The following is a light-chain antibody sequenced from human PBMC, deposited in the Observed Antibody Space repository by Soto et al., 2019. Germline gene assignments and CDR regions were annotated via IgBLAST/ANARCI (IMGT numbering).Light chain of an antibody. V-gene: IGLV2-14*01. J-gene: IGLJ1*01. Sequence: QSALTQPASVSGSPGQSITLSCTGTSSDVGGYNYVSWYQQHPGKAPQLMIYDVSNRPSGVSNRFSGSKSGNTASLTISGLQAEDEADYYCSSYTSSSTPYVVGTGTKLAVL. CDR2: DVS. CDR3: SSYTSSSTPYV. CDR1: SSDVGGYNY.